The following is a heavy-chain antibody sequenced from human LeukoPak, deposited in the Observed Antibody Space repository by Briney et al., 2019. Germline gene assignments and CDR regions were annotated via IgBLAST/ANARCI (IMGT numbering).Heavy chain of an antibody. V-gene: IGHV3-23*01. J-gene: IGHJ4*02. CDR1: GFTFSSYA. D-gene: IGHD2-15*01. Sequence: PGGSLRLFCAASGFTFSSYAMSWVRQAPGKGLEWVSAISGSGGSTYYADSVKGRFTISRDNSKNTLYLQMNSLRAEDTAVYYCAKVGHCSGGSCYYFDYWGQGTLVTVSS. CDR3: AKVGHCSGGSCYYFDY. CDR2: ISGSGGST.